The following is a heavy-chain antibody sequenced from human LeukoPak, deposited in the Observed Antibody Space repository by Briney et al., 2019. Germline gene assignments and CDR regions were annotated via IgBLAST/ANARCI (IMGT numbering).Heavy chain of an antibody. J-gene: IGHJ4*02. D-gene: IGHD3-16*01. CDR3: TTGGGYLTDY. CDR1: DDYITSFY. Sequence: SETLSLTCTVSDDYITSFYWSWFRQPPGKGLEWIGFFHESGRTKYNPSLNGRVSISADTSRRQFSLKVTPVTAADTAVYYCTTGGGYLTDYWGQGTLVTVSA. V-gene: IGHV4-59*01. CDR2: FHESGRT.